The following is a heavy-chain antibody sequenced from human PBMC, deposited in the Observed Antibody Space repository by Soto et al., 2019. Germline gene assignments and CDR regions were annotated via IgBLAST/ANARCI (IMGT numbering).Heavy chain of an antibody. Sequence: PSETLSLTCAVSGGSISSSNWGSWVRQPQRKGLEWIGEIYHSGSTNYNPSLKSRVTISVDKSKNQFSLKLSSVTASDTAVYYCARPLRLAGTYAFDIWSQGTMVTVSS. D-gene: IGHD6-13*01. J-gene: IGHJ3*02. CDR2: IYHSGST. CDR3: ARPLRLAGTYAFDI. CDR1: GGSISSSNW. V-gene: IGHV4-4*02.